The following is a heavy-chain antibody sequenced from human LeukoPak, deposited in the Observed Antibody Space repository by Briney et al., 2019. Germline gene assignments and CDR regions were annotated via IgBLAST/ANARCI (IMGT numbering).Heavy chain of an antibody. CDR1: GGSISSYY. V-gene: IGHV4-59*01. CDR3: ARAVWYFDL. Sequence: PSETLSLTCTVSGGSISSYYWSWIRQPPGKGLEWIGYIYYSGSTNYNPSLKSRVTISVDTSKNQFSLKLSSVTAADTAVYCCARAVWYFDLWGRGTLVTVSS. J-gene: IGHJ2*01. CDR2: IYYSGST.